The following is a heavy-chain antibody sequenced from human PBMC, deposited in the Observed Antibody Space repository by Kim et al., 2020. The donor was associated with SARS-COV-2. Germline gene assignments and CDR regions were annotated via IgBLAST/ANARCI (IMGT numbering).Heavy chain of an antibody. D-gene: IGHD6-19*01. J-gene: IGHJ4*02. V-gene: IGHV3-9*01. CDR1: GFTFDDYA. CDR3: AKTLGPQQWLVPFDY. Sequence: GGSLRLSCAASGFTFDDYAMHWVRQAPGKGLEWVSGISWNSGSIGYADSVKGRFTISRDNAKNSLYLQMNSLRAEDTALYYCAKTLGPQQWLVPFDYWGQGTLVTVSS. CDR2: ISWNSGSI.